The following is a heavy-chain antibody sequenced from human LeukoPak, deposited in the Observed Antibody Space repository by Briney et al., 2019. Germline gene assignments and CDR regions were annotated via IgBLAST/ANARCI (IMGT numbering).Heavy chain of an antibody. J-gene: IGHJ4*02. CDR2: ISSSSSYI. Sequence: KPGGSLRLSCAASGFTFSSYSMNWVRQAPGKGLEWVSSISSSSSYIYYADSVKGRFTISRDNAKSSRYLQMNSLRAEDTAVYYCARGRNYYGSGSYYNPNFDYWGQGTLVTVSS. V-gene: IGHV3-21*01. CDR1: GFTFSSYS. CDR3: ARGRNYYGSGSYYNPNFDY. D-gene: IGHD3-10*01.